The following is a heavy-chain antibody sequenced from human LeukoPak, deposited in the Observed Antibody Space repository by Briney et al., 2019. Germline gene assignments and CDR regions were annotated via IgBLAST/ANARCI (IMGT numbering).Heavy chain of an antibody. CDR1: GFSFSNSW. CDR2: IQQDGREE. CDR3: ATIPGYTYGYRSRYFDY. D-gene: IGHD5-18*01. Sequence: AGGSLRLSCAVSGFSFSNSWMTWVRQAPGKGLEWVATIQQDGREEYYIDSVKGRFTIFRDNAENSLYLQMNSLRVEDTAVYFCATIPGYTYGYRSRYFDYWGQGTLVTVSS. J-gene: IGHJ4*02. V-gene: IGHV3-7*01.